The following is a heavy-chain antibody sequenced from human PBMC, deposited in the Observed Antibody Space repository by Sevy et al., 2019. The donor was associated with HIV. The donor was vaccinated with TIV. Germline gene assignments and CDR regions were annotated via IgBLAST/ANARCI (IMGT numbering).Heavy chain of an antibody. Sequence: ASVKVSCKASGYTFTSYGISWVRQAPGQGLEWMGWISAYNGNTNYAQKLQGRVTMTTDTSTSTAYMELRSLRSDDTAVYYCARDRLYCSGGSCYSPGPGWFDPWGQGTLVTVSS. CDR1: GYTFTSYG. J-gene: IGHJ5*02. CDR2: ISAYNGNT. CDR3: ARDRLYCSGGSCYSPGPGWFDP. D-gene: IGHD2-15*01. V-gene: IGHV1-18*01.